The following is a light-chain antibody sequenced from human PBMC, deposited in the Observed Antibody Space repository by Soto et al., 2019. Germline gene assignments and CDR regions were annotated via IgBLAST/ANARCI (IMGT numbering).Light chain of an antibody. CDR1: QSLLQSNGNNY. Sequence: DIVMTQSPLSLPVTPGETASISCRSSQSLLQSNGNNYLGWFVQKPGQSPQLLIYLSSSRASGVPGRFSASGSGTEFAMKISRVEAEDGGIYYCMQVLRTSPSFSGGTKVEIK. V-gene: IGKV2-28*01. J-gene: IGKJ4*01. CDR2: LSS. CDR3: MQVLRTSPS.